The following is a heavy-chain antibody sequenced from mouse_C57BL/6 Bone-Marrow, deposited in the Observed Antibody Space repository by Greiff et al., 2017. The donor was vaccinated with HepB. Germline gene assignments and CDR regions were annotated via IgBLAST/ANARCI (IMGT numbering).Heavy chain of an antibody. Sequence: VQLQQSGAELVRPGTSVKVSCKASGYAFTNYLIEWVKQRPGQGLEWIGVINPGSGGTNYNEKFKGKATLTADKSSSTAYMQLSSLTSEDSAVYFCARDGFLLPSMDYWGQGTSVTVSS. CDR3: ARDGFLLPSMDY. CDR2: INPGSGGT. CDR1: GYAFTNYL. V-gene: IGHV1-54*01. D-gene: IGHD2-1*01. J-gene: IGHJ4*01.